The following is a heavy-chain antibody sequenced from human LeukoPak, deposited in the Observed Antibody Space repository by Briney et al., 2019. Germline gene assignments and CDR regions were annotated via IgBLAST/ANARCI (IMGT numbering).Heavy chain of an antibody. D-gene: IGHD2-15*01. CDR1: GFTFSSYS. CDR3: ARGSYCSGGSCLEDRYYYYGMDV. CDR2: ISSSSSYI. J-gene: IGHJ6*02. V-gene: IGHV3-21*01. Sequence: GGSLRLSCAASGFTFSSYSMTWVRQAPGKGLEWVSSISSSSSYIYYADSVKGRFTISRDNAKNSLYLQMNSLRAEDTAVYYCARGSYCSGGSCLEDRYYYYGMDVWGQGTTVTVSS.